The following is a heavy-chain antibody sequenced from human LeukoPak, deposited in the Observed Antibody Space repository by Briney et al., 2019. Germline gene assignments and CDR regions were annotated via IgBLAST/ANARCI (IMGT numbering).Heavy chain of an antibody. Sequence: PGGPLRLSCAASGFIFSNYGMPWVRQAPGKGLEWVAVIWYAGSNKYYADSVKGRFTISRDNSKNTMYLHMNSLRAEDTAVYYCARELSRDGMGVWGQGTTVTVSS. CDR2: IWYAGSNK. CDR1: GFIFSNYG. V-gene: IGHV3-33*01. J-gene: IGHJ6*02. CDR3: ARELSRDGMGV.